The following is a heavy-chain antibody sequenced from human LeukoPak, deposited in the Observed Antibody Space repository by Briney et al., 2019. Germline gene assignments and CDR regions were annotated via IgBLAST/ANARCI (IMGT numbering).Heavy chain of an antibody. CDR1: GFTVSNNY. V-gene: IGHV3-66*01. J-gene: IGHJ4*02. D-gene: IGHD3-3*01. CDR3: ARDSRTYYDFWSGYSDH. Sequence: GGSLRLSCAASGFTVSNNYMSWVRQAPGKGLEWIAVIYSGGSTFHADSVKGRFIISRDNSKNTLYLQMNSLRVEDTAVYYCARDSRTYYDFWSGYSDHWGQGTLVTVSS. CDR2: IYSGGST.